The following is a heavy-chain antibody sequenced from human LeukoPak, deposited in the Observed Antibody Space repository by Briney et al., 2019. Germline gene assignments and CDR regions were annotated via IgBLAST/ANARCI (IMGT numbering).Heavy chain of an antibody. CDR2: ISAYNGNT. CDR1: GYTFTIYG. V-gene: IGHV1-18*01. J-gene: IGHJ4*02. CDR3: ARDQGYCSSTSCPTVDY. D-gene: IGHD2-2*01. Sequence: GASVRVSFKASGYTFTIYGISWGRQAPGQGGEGMGWISAYNGNTNYAQKLQGRVTMTTDTSTSTAYMELRSLRSDDTAVYYRARDQGYCSSTSCPTVDYWGQGTLVTVSS.